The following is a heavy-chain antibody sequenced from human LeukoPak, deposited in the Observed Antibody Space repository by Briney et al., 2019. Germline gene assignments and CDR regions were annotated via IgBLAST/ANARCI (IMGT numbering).Heavy chain of an antibody. Sequence: SETLSLICSVSGASIRTYYWNWIRQPAGKGLEWIGRIYSSGSTNYNPSLKCRVTMSVDTSKNQFSLQLNSVTAADTAVHYCARGGRGSGDYYYYYGMDVWGQGTTVTVS. J-gene: IGHJ6*02. CDR2: IYSSGST. CDR3: ARGGRGSGDYYYYYGMDV. D-gene: IGHD2-15*01. V-gene: IGHV4-4*07. CDR1: GASIRTYY.